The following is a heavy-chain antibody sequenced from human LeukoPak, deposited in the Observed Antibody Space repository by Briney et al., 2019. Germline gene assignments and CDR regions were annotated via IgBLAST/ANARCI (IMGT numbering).Heavy chain of an antibody. D-gene: IGHD3-10*01. J-gene: IGHJ4*02. CDR1: GFTFSTYS. CDR2: ISRGSATT. CDR3: ARDRGSITMIRGVNHY. Sequence: GGSLRLSCEASGFTFSTYSMNWVRQAPGKGLEWVSHISRGSATTFYADSVKGRFTISRDNTRNSLYLQMNSLRAEDTAVYYCARDRGSITMIRGVNHYWGQGTLVTVSS. V-gene: IGHV3-48*04.